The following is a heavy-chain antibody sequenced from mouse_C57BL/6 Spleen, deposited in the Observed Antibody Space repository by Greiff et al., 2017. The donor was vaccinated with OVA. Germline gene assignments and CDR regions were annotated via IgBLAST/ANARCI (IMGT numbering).Heavy chain of an antibody. V-gene: IGHV1-69*01. CDR1: GYTFTSYW. CDR2: IDPSDSYT. Sequence: QVQLQQPGAELVMPGASVKLSCKASGYTFTSYWMHWVKQRPGQGLEWIGEIDPSDSYTNYNQKVKGKSTLTVDKSSSKAYMQLSSLTSEDSAVYYWARGDSSGYPAWFAYWGQGTLVTVSA. D-gene: IGHD3-2*02. J-gene: IGHJ3*01. CDR3: ARGDSSGYPAWFAY.